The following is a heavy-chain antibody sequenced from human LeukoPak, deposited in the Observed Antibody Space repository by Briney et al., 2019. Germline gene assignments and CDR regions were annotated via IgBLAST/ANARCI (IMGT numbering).Heavy chain of an antibody. CDR3: GAAAGVRNYYYYGMDV. CDR2: MNPNSGNT. Sequence: ASVTVSCKASGYTFTSYDINWVRQATGQGLERMGWMNPNSGNTGYAQKFQGRVTMTRNTSISTAYMELSSLRSEDTAVYYCGAAAGVRNYYYYGMDVWGQGTTVTVSS. V-gene: IGHV1-8*01. J-gene: IGHJ6*02. D-gene: IGHD6-13*01. CDR1: GYTFTSYD.